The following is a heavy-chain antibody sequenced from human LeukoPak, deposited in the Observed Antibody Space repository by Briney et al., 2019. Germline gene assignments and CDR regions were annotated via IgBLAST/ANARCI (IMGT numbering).Heavy chain of an antibody. CDR1: GYSFTSYW. CDR2: IYPGDFDT. D-gene: IGHD3-9*01. CDR3: ARSSPYYDILTGYYKPYGMDV. J-gene: IGHJ6*02. V-gene: IGHV5-51*01. Sequence: GESLKISCKGSGYSFTSYWIGWVRQMPGKGLEWMGIIYPGDFDTRYSPSFQGQVTISADKSISTAYLQWSSLKASDTAMYYCARSSPYYDILTGYYKPYGMDVWGQGTTVTVSS.